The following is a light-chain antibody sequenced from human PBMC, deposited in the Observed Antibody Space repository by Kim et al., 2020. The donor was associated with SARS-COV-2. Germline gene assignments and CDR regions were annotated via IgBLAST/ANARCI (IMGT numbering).Light chain of an antibody. CDR2: DAS. CDR3: QQYDSHPYT. J-gene: IGKJ2*01. Sequence: DIQMTQSPSSLSASIGDRVSITCQASQDIRIYLEWYQQKPGKAPKLLIYDASTLEGGVPSRFSGRGSGTEFTLTINSLQPDDFATYSCQQYDSHPYTFGQGTKLEIK. V-gene: IGKV1-33*01. CDR1: QDIRIY.